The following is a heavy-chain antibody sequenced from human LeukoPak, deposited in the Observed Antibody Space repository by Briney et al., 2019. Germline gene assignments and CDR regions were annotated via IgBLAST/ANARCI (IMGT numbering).Heavy chain of an antibody. J-gene: IGHJ4*02. Sequence: SETLSLTCTVSGGSISSYYWSWIRQPPGKGLEWIGYIYYSGSTNYNPSLKSRVTISVDTSKNQFSLKLSSVTAADTAVYYCARNHVDGSDYWGQGTLVTVSS. CDR3: ARNHVDGSDY. V-gene: IGHV4-59*01. D-gene: IGHD1-14*01. CDR2: IYYSGST. CDR1: GGSISSYY.